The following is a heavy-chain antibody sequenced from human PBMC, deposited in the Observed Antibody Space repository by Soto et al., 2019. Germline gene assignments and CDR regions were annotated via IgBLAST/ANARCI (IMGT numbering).Heavy chain of an antibody. CDR1: GYTFTGYY. CDR2: INPNSGGT. CDR3: ARARRDGIVTNYYYYDMDV. D-gene: IGHD1-1*01. J-gene: IGHJ6*02. Sequence: GASVKVSCKASGYTFTGYYMHWVRQAPGRGLEWMGWINPNSGGTNYAQKFQGWVTMTRDTSITTAYMELSRLTSDDTAVYYCARARRDGIVTNYYYYDMDVWGQGTTVTVSS. V-gene: IGHV1-2*04.